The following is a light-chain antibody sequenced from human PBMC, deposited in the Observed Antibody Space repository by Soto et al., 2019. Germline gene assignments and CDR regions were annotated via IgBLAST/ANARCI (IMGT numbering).Light chain of an antibody. Sequence: QSVLTQPASVSGSPGQSITFSCPGTRSDFGGYNYVSWYQQHPGKAPKLMIYDVSNRPSGVSNRFSGSKSGNTASLTISGLQAEDEADYYCSSYTSSSTLLVFGTGTKVTVL. CDR3: SSYTSSSTLLV. J-gene: IGLJ1*01. CDR1: RSDFGGYNY. CDR2: DVS. V-gene: IGLV2-14*01.